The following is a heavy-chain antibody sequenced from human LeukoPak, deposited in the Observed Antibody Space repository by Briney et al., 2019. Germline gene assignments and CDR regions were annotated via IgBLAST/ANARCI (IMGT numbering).Heavy chain of an antibody. D-gene: IGHD3-10*01. CDR3: ANDGARRLWFDGFDY. CDR1: GFTFSSYG. J-gene: IGHJ4*02. V-gene: IGHV3-30*18. CDR2: ISYDGSNK. Sequence: PGRSLRLSCAASGFTFSSYGMHWVRQAPGKGLEWVAVISYDGSNKYYADSVKGRFTISRDNSKNTLYLQMNSLRAEDTAVYYCANDGARRLWFDGFDYWGQGTLVTVSS.